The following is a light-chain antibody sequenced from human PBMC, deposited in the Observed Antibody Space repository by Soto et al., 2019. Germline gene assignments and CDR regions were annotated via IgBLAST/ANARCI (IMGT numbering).Light chain of an antibody. CDR3: MQGQQTPLT. CDR1: QRLLQSHGNNY. V-gene: IGKV2-28*01. J-gene: IGKJ5*01. CDR2: WGS. Sequence: DIVMTQSPLSLPVTPGEPASISCRSSQRLLQSHGNNYLDWYVQKPGQSPQLLIYWGSNRASGVADMFSGSGSGTDFTLKISRVEAEDVGVSYCMQGQQTPLTFGQGTRLEIK.